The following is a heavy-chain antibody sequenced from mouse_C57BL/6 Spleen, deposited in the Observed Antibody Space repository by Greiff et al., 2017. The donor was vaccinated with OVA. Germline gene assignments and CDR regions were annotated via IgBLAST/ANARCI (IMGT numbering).Heavy chain of an antibody. CDR3: ARHEEEGYDCDGYFDY. CDR2: FYPGSGSI. D-gene: IGHD2-4*01. CDR1: GYTFTEYT. V-gene: IGHV1-62-2*01. Sequence: QVQLQQSGAELVKPGASVKLSCKASGYTFTEYTIHWVKQRSGQGLEWIGWFYPGSGSIMYNEKFKDKATLTADKSSSTVYMELSRLTSEDSAVYFWARHEEEGYDCDGYFDYWGQGTTLTVSS. J-gene: IGHJ2*01.